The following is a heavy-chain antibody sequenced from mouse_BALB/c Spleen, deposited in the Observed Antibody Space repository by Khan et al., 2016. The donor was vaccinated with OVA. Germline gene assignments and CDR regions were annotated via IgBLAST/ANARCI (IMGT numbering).Heavy chain of an antibody. CDR2: ISYSGNT. CDR3: ARVYGGDFDY. Sequence: EVQLQESGPGLVKPSQSLSLTCTVTGYSITSDYAWNWIRQLPGNKLEWMGYISYSGNTNYNPSFKSRISITRDTAKNTFFLQLNSVTTEDTATYYCARVYGGDFDYWGQGTTLTVSS. V-gene: IGHV3-2*02. J-gene: IGHJ2*01. D-gene: IGHD1-1*01. CDR1: GYSITSDYA.